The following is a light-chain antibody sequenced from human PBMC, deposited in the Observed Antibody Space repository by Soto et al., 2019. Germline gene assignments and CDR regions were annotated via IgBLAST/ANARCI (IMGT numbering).Light chain of an antibody. V-gene: IGKV3-11*01. CDR1: QSVTNS. CDR3: QQRRT. CDR2: HAS. Sequence: EIVLTQSPAILSLSPGERATLSCSASQSVTNSLAWYQQKPGQAPRLLIYHASNRATGVPARFSGSGSGTDFTLTISSLEPADFAVYYCQQRRTFGQGTKVEIK. J-gene: IGKJ1*01.